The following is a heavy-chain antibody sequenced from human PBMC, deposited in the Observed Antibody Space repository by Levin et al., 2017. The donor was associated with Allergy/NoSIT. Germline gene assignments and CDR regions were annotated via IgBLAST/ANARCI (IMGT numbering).Heavy chain of an antibody. V-gene: IGHV3-23*01. CDR3: AKKQAGTSGFSFDV. J-gene: IGHJ3*01. CDR1: GFAFGDYA. CDR2: ITGGGSDT. Sequence: GESLKISCAASGFAFGDYAMTWVRQAPGKGLEWVSDITGGGSDTWYGDSVKGRFTVSRDNSKDMLYLELNSLRVEDTCIYYCAKKQAGTSGFSFDVWGQGTTVTVSS. D-gene: IGHD6-19*01.